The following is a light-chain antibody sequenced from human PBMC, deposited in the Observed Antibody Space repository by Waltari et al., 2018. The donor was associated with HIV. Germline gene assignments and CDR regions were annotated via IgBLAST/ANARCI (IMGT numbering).Light chain of an antibody. J-gene: IGLJ2*01. Sequence: QSALTQPPSASGSPGQSVTISCPGTSSDVGAYNYVSWYQQHPGKAPKLLIWEVNNRPPAVPKRFSGSKSGNTADLTVSGPQAEDEADYYCNSLAGSRVVFGGGTKLTVL. V-gene: IGLV2-8*01. CDR2: EVN. CDR1: SSDVGAYNY. CDR3: NSLAGSRVV.